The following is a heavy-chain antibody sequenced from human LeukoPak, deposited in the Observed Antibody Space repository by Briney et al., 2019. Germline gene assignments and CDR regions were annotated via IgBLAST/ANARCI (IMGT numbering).Heavy chain of an antibody. CDR3: EGGRDYSIRSSENYYYYYMDV. CDR2: ISSSSSYI. Sequence: GGSLRLSCAASGFTFSSYSMNWVRQAPGKGLEWVSSISSSSSYIYYADSVKGRFTISRDNAKNSLYLQMNSLRAEDTAVYYCEGGRDYSIRSSENYYYYYMDVWGKGTTVTVSS. J-gene: IGHJ6*03. CDR1: GFTFSSYS. D-gene: IGHD4-11*01. V-gene: IGHV3-21*01.